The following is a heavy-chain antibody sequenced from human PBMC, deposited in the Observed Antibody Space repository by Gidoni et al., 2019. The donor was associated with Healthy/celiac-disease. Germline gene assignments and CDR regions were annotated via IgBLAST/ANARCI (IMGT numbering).Heavy chain of an antibody. D-gene: IGHD2-21*01. V-gene: IGHV4-34*01. Sequence: QVQLQQWGAGLLKPSATLSLTCAVSGGSVSGYYWRWIRQPPGKGLEWIGEINHSGSTNYNPYLKSRVTISVDTSKNQFSLKLSSVTAADTAVYYCARRSYWIASIYFQHWGQGTLVTVSS. CDR2: INHSGST. J-gene: IGHJ1*01. CDR1: GGSVSGYY. CDR3: ARRSYWIASIYFQH.